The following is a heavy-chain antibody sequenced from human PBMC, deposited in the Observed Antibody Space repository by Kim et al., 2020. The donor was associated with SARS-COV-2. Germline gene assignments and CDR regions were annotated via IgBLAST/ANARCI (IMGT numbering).Heavy chain of an antibody. Sequence: ASVKVSCKASGYTFIRNAVHWVRQAPGQGLEWMGWSSTANGGTRYSSRFQGRVTFTRDTSANTVYIELNSLTSEDPAVFYCASNYGDDYRSLAYDFWGQG. D-gene: IGHD2-21*02. J-gene: IGHJ3*01. V-gene: IGHV1-3*04. CDR3: ASNYGDDYRSLAYDF. CDR1: GYTFIRNA. CDR2: SSTANGGT.